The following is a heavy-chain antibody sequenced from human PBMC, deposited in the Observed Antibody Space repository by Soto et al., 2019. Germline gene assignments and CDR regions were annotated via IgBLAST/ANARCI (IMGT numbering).Heavy chain of an antibody. J-gene: IGHJ6*01. V-gene: IGHV1-69*01. Sequence: QVQLVQSGAEVKKPGSSVKVSCKASGDVFRSYGINWVRQAPGQGLEWMGGIIPISGTTNYAQKFQGRVAITADESTDTVYMELSMLRSEDTAVYFCARVRCFNGLCHTADYGMDVW. CDR2: IIPISGTT. CDR3: ARVRCFNGLCHTADYGMDV. D-gene: IGHD2-8*01. CDR1: GDVFRSYG.